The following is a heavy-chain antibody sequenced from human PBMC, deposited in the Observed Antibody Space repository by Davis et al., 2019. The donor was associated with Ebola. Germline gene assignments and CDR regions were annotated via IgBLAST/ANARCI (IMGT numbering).Heavy chain of an antibody. V-gene: IGHV3-7*03. J-gene: IGHJ4*02. Sequence: GESLKISCAASGFTFSSYSMSWVRQAPGKGLEWVANIKQDGSEKYYVDSVKGRFTTFRDNPKNTLYLQMNSLRADDTAVYYCAKQRGVGAIDYDYWGRGTVVTVSS. D-gene: IGHD1-26*01. CDR3: AKQRGVGAIDYDY. CDR1: GFTFSSYS. CDR2: IKQDGSEK.